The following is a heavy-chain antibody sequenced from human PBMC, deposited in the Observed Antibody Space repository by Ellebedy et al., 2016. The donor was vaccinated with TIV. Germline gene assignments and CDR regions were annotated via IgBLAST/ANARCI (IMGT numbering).Heavy chain of an antibody. Sequence: MPSETLSLTCTVSGGSIISTTHYWGWIRQPPGKGLEWIGSVYYSGSTDYTPSLKSRVTISVDTSKNQFSLSLSSVTATDTALYYCARHMDPNYYGSGSYLTWGQGTLVTVSS. D-gene: IGHD3-10*01. CDR1: GGSIISTTHY. V-gene: IGHV4-39*01. CDR3: ARHMDPNYYGSGSYLT. CDR2: VYYSGST. J-gene: IGHJ5*02.